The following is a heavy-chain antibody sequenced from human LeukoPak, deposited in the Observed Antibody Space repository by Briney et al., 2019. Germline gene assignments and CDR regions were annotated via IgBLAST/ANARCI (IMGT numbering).Heavy chain of an antibody. J-gene: IGHJ3*02. V-gene: IGHV3-30-3*01. D-gene: IGHD2-15*01. CDR2: MSVNGVNK. CDR3: VRESCSGGSCTYDPFDI. Sequence: GGSLRLSCAASGFSFSSYSIHWVRRVPGKGLEWVAVMSVNGVNKYYADSVRGRFTVSRDISKNTRFLQMNSLRFEDTAVYFCVRESCSGGSCTYDPFDIWGHGTMVTVST. CDR1: GFSFSSYS.